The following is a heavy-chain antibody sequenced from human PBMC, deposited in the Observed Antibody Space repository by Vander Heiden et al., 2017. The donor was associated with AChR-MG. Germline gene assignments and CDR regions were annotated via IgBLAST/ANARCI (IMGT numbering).Heavy chain of an antibody. CDR2: ISSRGIHI. J-gene: IGHJ4*02. CDR1: GFTFNAYP. Sequence: EVQLVESGGGLVKPGGSLTLSCEAPGFTFNAYPMHWVRQAPGKELEWVSSISSRGIHIYYADSVKGRFTISRDNAKNSLSLLLSSLRAEDTAVYFCAREAYSTSRTPFFDYWGQGTVVTVSS. D-gene: IGHD6-13*01. CDR3: AREAYSTSRTPFFDY. V-gene: IGHV3-21*01.